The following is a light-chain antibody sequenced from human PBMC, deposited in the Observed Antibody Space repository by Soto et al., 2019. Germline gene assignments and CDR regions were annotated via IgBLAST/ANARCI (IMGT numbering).Light chain of an antibody. CDR3: QQYRT. V-gene: IGKV3-20*01. CDR1: QSVTSGY. J-gene: IGKJ1*01. Sequence: EIVLTQSPGTLSLSPGERATLSCRASQSVTSGYLAWYQQKPGQAPRLLIFGASSRAPGIPDRFIGSGSGTDFTLTISRLEPEDFAVYYCQQYRTFGQGTKVEIK. CDR2: GAS.